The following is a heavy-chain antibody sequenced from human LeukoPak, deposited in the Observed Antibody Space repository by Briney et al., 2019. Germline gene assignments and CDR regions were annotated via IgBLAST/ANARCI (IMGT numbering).Heavy chain of an antibody. CDR2: INSDGSST. CDR3: ARDRSGSYDFEAFDI. Sequence: GGSLRLSCAASGFTFSSYWMHWVRQAPGKGLVWVSRINSDGSSTSYADSVKGRFTISRDNAKNSLYLQMNSLRAEDTAVYYCARDRSGSYDFEAFDIWGQGTMVTVSS. V-gene: IGHV3-74*01. J-gene: IGHJ3*02. CDR1: GFTFSSYW. D-gene: IGHD1-26*01.